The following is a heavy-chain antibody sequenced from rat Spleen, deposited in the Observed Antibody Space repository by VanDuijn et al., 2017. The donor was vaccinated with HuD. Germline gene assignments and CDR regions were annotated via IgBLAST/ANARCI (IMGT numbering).Heavy chain of an antibody. CDR3: TAASNEY. J-gene: IGHJ2*01. V-gene: IGHV10-5*01. D-gene: IGHD3-1*01. CDR2: IRTKPNYYAT. CDR1: GFTFSNAA. Sequence: VQVVESGGGLVQPKESLKISCAASGFTFSNAAMYWVRQAPGKGLECIARIRTKPNYYATYYADSVKGRFIISRDDSKNMVYLQMDNLKTEDTAMYYCTAASNEYWGQGVMVTVSS.